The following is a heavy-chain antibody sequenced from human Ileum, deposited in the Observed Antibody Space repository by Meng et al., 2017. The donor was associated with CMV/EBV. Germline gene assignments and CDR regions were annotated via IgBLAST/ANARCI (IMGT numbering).Heavy chain of an antibody. CDR2: IYVSVST. D-gene: IGHD3-3*01. CDR1: GGSMGGYY. J-gene: IGHJ4*02. Sequence: EAGPGWGRPSEALSLTCGASGGSMGGYYWGWIRQPAGKGLEWIGRIYVSVSTDYNPSLKSRATMSVDTSKKQFSLRLTSVTAADTAVYFCAREVDVDGAVPQKGGYYYDYWGQGILVTVSS. V-gene: IGHV4-4*07. CDR3: AREVDVDGAVPQKGGYYYDY.